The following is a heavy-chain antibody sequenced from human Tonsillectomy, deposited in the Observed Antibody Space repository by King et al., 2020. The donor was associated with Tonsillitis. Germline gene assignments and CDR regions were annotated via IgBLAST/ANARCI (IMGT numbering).Heavy chain of an antibody. Sequence: QLVQSGAEVKKPGASVKVSCQASGYTFTNDGITWVRQAPGHGLEWMGWINIYSGNTNYAQRLQGRVTMTADTSTSTAYMELRSLTSDDTAIYYCARVXSGXYXYYFXYWGQXTLVTV. CDR1: GYTFTNDG. J-gene: IGHJ4*02. CDR3: ARVXSGXYXYYFXY. D-gene: IGHD1-26*01. CDR2: INIYSGNT. V-gene: IGHV1-18*04.